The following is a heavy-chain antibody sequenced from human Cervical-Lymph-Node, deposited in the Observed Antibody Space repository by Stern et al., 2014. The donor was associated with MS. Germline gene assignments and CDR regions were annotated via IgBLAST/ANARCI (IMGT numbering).Heavy chain of an antibody. V-gene: IGHV3-30*04. CDR1: GFTFSSYA. J-gene: IGHJ4*02. CDR2: ISYDGSNK. D-gene: IGHD3-3*01. Sequence: VQLVESGGGVVPPGRSLRLSCAASGFTFSSYAMPWVRQAPGRGLEWVAVISYDGSNKFYADSVKGRFTISRDNSKNTLYLQMGSLRADDTAVYYCAKHMWNDFWSASVDYWGQGTLVTVSS. CDR3: AKHMWNDFWSASVDY.